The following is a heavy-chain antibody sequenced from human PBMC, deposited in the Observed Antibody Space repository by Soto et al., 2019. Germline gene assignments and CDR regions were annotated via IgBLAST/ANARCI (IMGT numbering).Heavy chain of an antibody. Sequence: SYTLSLTCTVSVGSISSYYWSWMRQPPGKGLEWIGYIYYSGSTNYNPSLKSRVTISVDTSKNQFSLKLSSVTAADTAVYYCARAQGVGCSGGSCYFNWFDPWGQGTLVTVSS. J-gene: IGHJ5*02. D-gene: IGHD2-15*01. V-gene: IGHV4-59*07. CDR1: VGSISSYY. CDR3: ARAQGVGCSGGSCYFNWFDP. CDR2: IYYSGST.